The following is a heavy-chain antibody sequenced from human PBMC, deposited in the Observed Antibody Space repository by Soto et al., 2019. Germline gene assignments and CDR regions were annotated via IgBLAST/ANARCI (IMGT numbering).Heavy chain of an antibody. CDR2: INHSGST. CDR3: ARGPPTWGFWSGYLGFDY. V-gene: IGHV4-34*01. CDR1: GGSFSGYY. Sequence: SETLSLTCAVYGGSFSGYYWGWIRQPPGKGLEWIGEINHSGSTNYNPSLKSRVTISVDTSKNQFSLKLSSVTAADTAVYYCARGPPTWGFWSGYLGFDYWGQGTLVTVS. J-gene: IGHJ4*02. D-gene: IGHD3-3*01.